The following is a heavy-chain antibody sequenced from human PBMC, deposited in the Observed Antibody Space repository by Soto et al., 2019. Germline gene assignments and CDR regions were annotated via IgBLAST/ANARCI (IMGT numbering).Heavy chain of an antibody. V-gene: IGHV3-11*01. J-gene: IGHJ5*02. CDR2: ISSSGSTI. CDR3: AREASGIVVVPATAQQRQRINWFDP. Sequence: SLRLSCAASGFTFSDYYMSWIRQAPGKGLEWVSYISSSGSTIYYADSVKGRFTISRDNAKNSLYLQMNSLRAEDTAVYYCAREASGIVVVPATAQQRQRINWFDPWGQGTLVTVSS. CDR1: GFTFSDYY. D-gene: IGHD2-2*01.